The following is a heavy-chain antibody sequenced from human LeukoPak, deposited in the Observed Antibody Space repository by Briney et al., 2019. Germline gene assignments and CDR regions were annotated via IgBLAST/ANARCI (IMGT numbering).Heavy chain of an antibody. J-gene: IGHJ3*01. CDR1: GGSFSGYY. CDR3: ARSPRGSGSSTLLGVAFDL. V-gene: IGHV4-34*01. Sequence: SETLSLTCAVYGGSFSGYYWSWIRQPPGKGLEWIGEINHSGSTNYNPSLKSRVTISVDTSKNQFSLKLSSVTAADTAVYYCARSPRGSGSSTLLGVAFDLWGQGTMVIVSS. D-gene: IGHD3-10*01. CDR2: INHSGST.